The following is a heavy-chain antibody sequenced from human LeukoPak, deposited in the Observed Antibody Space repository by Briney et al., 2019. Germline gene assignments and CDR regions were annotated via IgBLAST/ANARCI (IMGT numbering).Heavy chain of an antibody. D-gene: IGHD3-10*01. CDR2: IRSKANSYAT. Sequence: GGSLRLSCAASGFTFSGSAMHWVRQASGKGLEWVGRIRSKANSYATACAASVKGRFTISRDDSKNTAYLQMNSLKTEDTAVYYCTRDGYYYGSGSYYRGYYYYMDVWGKGTTVTISS. CDR1: GFTFSGSA. CDR3: TRDGYYYGSGSYYRGYYYYMDV. V-gene: IGHV3-73*01. J-gene: IGHJ6*03.